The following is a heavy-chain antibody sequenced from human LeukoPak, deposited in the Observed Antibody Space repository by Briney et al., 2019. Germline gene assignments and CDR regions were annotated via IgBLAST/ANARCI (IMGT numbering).Heavy chain of an antibody. Sequence: PGGSLRLSCAASGFISSNHWMTWVRQAPGKGPEWVANVNKDGSEKYYVDSVKGRFTISRDTAKNSLYLQMNNLRAEDTALYYCAKNNDMDVWGQGTTVIVSS. D-gene: IGHD1/OR15-1a*01. CDR2: VNKDGSEK. CDR3: AKNNDMDV. CDR1: GFISSNHW. V-gene: IGHV3-7*03. J-gene: IGHJ6*02.